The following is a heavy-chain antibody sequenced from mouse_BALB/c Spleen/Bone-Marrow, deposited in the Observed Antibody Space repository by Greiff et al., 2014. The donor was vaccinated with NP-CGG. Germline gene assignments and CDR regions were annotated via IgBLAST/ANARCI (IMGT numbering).Heavy chain of an antibody. CDR1: GFTFSDFY. D-gene: IGHD1-1*02. Sequence: EVQGVESGGGFVKPGGSLKLSCAASGFTFSDFYMFWFRQTPEKRLEWVATISNGGTYTYYPDSVKGRFTISRDNAKNNLHLQMSSLKSEDTAMYYCARSGERYGAMDYWGQGTSVTATS. V-gene: IGHV5-4*02. J-gene: IGHJ4*01. CDR2: ISNGGTYT. CDR3: ARSGERYGAMDY.